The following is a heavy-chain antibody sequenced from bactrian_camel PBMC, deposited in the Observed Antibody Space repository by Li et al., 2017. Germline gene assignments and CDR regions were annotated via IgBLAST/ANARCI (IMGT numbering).Heavy chain of an antibody. V-gene: IGHV3S63*01. CDR3: AHESRYSDYVFYCSFGY. D-gene: IGHD4*01. CDR1: GYAESRVC. Sequence: HVQLVESGGGSVQAGGSITLSCAASGYAESRVCMGWFRQAPGKEREGIARLHSDGTAQYADSVKGRFTISKDDAKNTVYLQLDSLKPEDTAMYYCAHESRYSDYVFYCSFGYWGQGTQVTVS. CDR2: LHSDGTA. J-gene: IGHJ6*01.